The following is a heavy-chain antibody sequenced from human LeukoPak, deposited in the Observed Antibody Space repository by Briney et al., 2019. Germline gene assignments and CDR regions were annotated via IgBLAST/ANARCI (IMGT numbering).Heavy chain of an antibody. D-gene: IGHD3-9*01. Sequence: SETLSLTCTVSGGSISSSSYYWGWIRQPPGKGLEWIGSIYYSGSTYYNPSLKSRVTISVDTSKNQFSLKLSSVTAADTAVYYCARAPLVTKENGYYYYYYMDVWGKGTTVTVSS. J-gene: IGHJ6*03. V-gene: IGHV4-39*07. CDR1: GGSISSSSYY. CDR3: ARAPLVTKENGYYYYYYMDV. CDR2: IYYSGST.